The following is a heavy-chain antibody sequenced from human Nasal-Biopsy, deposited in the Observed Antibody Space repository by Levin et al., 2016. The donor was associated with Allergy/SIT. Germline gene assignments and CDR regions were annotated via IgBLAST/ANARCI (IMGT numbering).Heavy chain of an antibody. CDR2: ITTGGDLK. CDR1: GFAFRNFE. CDR3: ARVPISLHTMDV. Sequence: GGSLRLSCTASGFAFRNFEMRWVRQAPGKGLECISYITTGGDLKVYADSVRGRFIISRDDAKKSLYLQMKSLRADDTAIYYCARVPISLHTMDVWGQGTTVNVSS. D-gene: IGHD3-3*02. J-gene: IGHJ6*02. V-gene: IGHV3-48*03.